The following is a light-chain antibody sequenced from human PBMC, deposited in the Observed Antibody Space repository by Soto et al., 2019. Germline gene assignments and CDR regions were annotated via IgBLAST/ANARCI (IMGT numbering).Light chain of an antibody. V-gene: IGLV1-44*01. CDR1: SSNIGSNT. CDR2: SNN. J-gene: IGLJ2*01. Sequence: HSVLTQPPSASGTPGQRVTISCSGSSSNIGSNTVNWYQQLPGTAPKLLIYSNNERPSGVPARFSGSKSGTSASLGISGLRSEDEADYYCATWDDSLNGVVFGGGTKLTVL. CDR3: ATWDDSLNGVV.